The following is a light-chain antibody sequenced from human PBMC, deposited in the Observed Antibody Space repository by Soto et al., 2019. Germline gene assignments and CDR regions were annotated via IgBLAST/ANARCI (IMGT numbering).Light chain of an antibody. Sequence: DIQMTQSPSSLSASVGDRVTITCRASQSISSYLNWYQQKPGKAPKLLIYAASSLQSGVPSRFSRSVSGTDFTLTISSLQPEDFATYYCQQSYSTPRVTFGQGTRLEIK. CDR1: QSISSY. CDR2: AAS. CDR3: QQSYSTPRVT. J-gene: IGKJ5*01. V-gene: IGKV1-39*01.